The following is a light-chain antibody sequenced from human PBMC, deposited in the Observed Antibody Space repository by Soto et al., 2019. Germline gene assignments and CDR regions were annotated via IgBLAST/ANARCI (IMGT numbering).Light chain of an antibody. CDR2: EGS. J-gene: IGLJ1*01. CDR3: CSYAGSSTYV. Sequence: LTQPASVSGSPGQSITISCTGTSSDVGSYNLVSWYQQHPGKAPKLMIYEGSKRPSGVSNRFSASKSGNTASLTISGLQAEDEADYYCCSYAGSSTYVFGTGTKVTV. CDR1: SSDVGSYNL. V-gene: IGLV2-23*01.